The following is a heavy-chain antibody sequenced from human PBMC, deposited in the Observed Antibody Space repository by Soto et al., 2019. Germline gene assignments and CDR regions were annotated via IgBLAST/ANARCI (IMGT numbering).Heavy chain of an antibody. CDR2: IIPIFGTA. D-gene: IGHD2-21*02. Sequence: GPSVKVSCKASGGTFSSYAISWVRQAPGQGLEWMGGIIPIFGTANYAQKFQGRVTITADESTSTAYMELSSPRSEDTAVYYCASSIVVVTELYYWGQGTLVTSPQ. CDR1: GGTFSSYA. V-gene: IGHV1-69*13. J-gene: IGHJ4*02. CDR3: ASSIVVVTELYY.